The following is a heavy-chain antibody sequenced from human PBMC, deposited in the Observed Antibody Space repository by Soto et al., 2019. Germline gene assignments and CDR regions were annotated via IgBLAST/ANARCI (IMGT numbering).Heavy chain of an antibody. D-gene: IGHD3-3*01. Sequence: QVQLQESGPGLVKPSETLSLTCDVSGASVSHYFWSWIRQPPGKGLEWLGYMSSSGDSISNPALKRPITISLDMSRNHVSLNLSSLTVADTAVYYCAVSSLTFFGGFVPDFDLWGPGTLVTVSS. J-gene: IGHJ4*02. V-gene: IGHV4-4*09. CDR1: GASVSHYF. CDR3: AVSSLTFFGGFVPDFDL. CDR2: MSSSGDS.